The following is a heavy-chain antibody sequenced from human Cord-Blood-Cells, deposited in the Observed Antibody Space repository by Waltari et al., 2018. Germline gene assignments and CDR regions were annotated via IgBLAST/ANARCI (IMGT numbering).Heavy chain of an antibody. J-gene: IGHJ2*01. CDR3: ARQPAGARGYWYFDL. CDR2: IYYSVST. Sequence: QLQLQESGPGLVKPSETLSLTCTVSGGSISSSSYYWGWIRQPPGKGLEWIGSIYYSVSTYYNPSLKSRVTISVDTSKNQFSLKLSSVTAADTAVYYCARQPAGARGYWYFDLWGRGTLVTVSS. CDR1: GGSISSSSYY. D-gene: IGHD6-19*01. V-gene: IGHV4-39*07.